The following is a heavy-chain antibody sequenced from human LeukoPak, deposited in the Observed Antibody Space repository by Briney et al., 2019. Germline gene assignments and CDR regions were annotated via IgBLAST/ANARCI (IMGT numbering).Heavy chain of an antibody. CDR2: ISAYNGNS. J-gene: IGHJ4*02. CDR3: ARDPYYVPRPQYFDY. V-gene: IGHV1-18*01. Sequence: ASVKVSCKDSGYTFTSYGISWVRQDPGQGLEWMGLISAYNGNSNYAQKLQAKVTMTTDRSPVTASMVLRSLRSDDTAVYYCARDPYYVPRPQYFDYWGQGTLVTVSS. CDR1: GYTFTSYG. D-gene: IGHD3-16*01.